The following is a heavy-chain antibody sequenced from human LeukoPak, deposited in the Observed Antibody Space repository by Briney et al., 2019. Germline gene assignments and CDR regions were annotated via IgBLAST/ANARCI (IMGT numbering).Heavy chain of an antibody. V-gene: IGHV4-59*01. CDR2: IYYSGST. CDR3: ARDPGRYSGYDFDDAFDI. D-gene: IGHD5-12*01. Sequence: PSETLSLTCTVSGGSISSYYWSWSRQPPGKGLEWIGYIYYSGSTNYDPSLKSRVTISVDTSKNQFSLKLSSVTAADTAVYYCARDPGRYSGYDFDDAFDIWGQGTMVTVSS. J-gene: IGHJ3*02. CDR1: GGSISSYY.